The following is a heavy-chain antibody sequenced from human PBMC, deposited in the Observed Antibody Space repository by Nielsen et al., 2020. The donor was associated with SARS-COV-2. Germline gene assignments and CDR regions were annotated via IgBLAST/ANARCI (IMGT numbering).Heavy chain of an antibody. CDR3: ARNLHSSSWSQDYYYYGMDV. CDR1: GYTFTSYY. CDR2: INPSGGST. Sequence: ASVKVSCKASGYTFTSYYMHWVRQAPGQGLEWMGIINPSGGSTSYAQKFQGRVTMTRDTSTSTVYMELSSLRSEDTAVYYCARNLHSSSWSQDYYYYGMDVWGQGTTVTVSS. V-gene: IGHV1-46*01. J-gene: IGHJ6*02. D-gene: IGHD6-13*01.